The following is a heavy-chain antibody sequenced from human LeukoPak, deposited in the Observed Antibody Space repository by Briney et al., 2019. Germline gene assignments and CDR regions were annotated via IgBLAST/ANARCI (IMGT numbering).Heavy chain of an antibody. J-gene: IGHJ4*02. CDR1: GFTFSSYG. CDR3: AKDQAPTVVTLYYFDY. V-gene: IGHV3-30*02. D-gene: IGHD4-23*01. Sequence: GGSLRLSCAASGFTFSSYGMLWVRQAPGKGLEWVAFIRYDGSNKYYADSVKGRFTISRDNSKNTLYLQMNSLRAEDTAVDYCAKDQAPTVVTLYYFDYWGQGTLVTVSS. CDR2: IRYDGSNK.